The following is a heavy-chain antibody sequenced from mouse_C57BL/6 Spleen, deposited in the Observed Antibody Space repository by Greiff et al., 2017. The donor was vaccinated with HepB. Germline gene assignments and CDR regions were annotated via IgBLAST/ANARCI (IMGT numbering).Heavy chain of an antibody. CDR3: ARDSSPAWFAY. CDR1: GFTFSSYA. CDR2: ISDGGSYT. J-gene: IGHJ3*01. Sequence: EVKLVESGGGLVKPGGSLKLSCAASGFTFSSYAMSWVRQTPEKRLEWVATISDGGSYTYYPDNVKGRFTISRDNAKNNLYLQMSHLKSEDTAMYYCARDSSPAWFAYWGQGTLVTVSA. V-gene: IGHV5-4*01. D-gene: IGHD1-1*01.